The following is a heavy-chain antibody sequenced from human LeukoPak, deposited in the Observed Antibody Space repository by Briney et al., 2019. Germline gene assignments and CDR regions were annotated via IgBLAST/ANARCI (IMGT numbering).Heavy chain of an antibody. Sequence: PSETLSLTCTLSGGSISSSSYYSGWIRQPPGKGLEWIGRIYYRGTIYYNPSLKSRVTISVDTSKNQFSLKLSSVTAADTAVYYCARQGCSSTSCYLFALYAFDIWGQGTMVTVSS. D-gene: IGHD2-2*01. CDR2: IYYRGTI. CDR1: GGSISSSSYY. J-gene: IGHJ3*02. CDR3: ARQGCSSTSCYLFALYAFDI. V-gene: IGHV4-39*01.